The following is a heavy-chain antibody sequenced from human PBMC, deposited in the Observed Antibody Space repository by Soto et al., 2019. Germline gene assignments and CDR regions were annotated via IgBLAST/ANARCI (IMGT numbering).Heavy chain of an antibody. D-gene: IGHD3-22*01. CDR1: GSPISSYY. Sequence: QVQLQESGPGLVKPSETLSLTCTVSGSPISSYYWSWFRQPPGQGLEWVGYIYYTGTTTYNPSFKRRITISLDTSTSQFSLNLRSVTAADTAVYYCARLGDYYQAFDYWGQGALVTVSS. CDR2: IYYTGTT. V-gene: IGHV4-59*08. CDR3: ARLGDYYQAFDY. J-gene: IGHJ4*02.